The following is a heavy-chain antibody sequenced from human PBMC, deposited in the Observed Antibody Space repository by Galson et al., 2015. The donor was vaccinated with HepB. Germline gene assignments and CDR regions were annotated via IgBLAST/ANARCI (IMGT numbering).Heavy chain of an antibody. CDR2: INPSGGST. Sequence: SVKVSCKASGYTFTSYYMHWVRQAPGQGLEWMGIINPSGGSTSYAQKLQGRVTMTRDTSTSTVYMELSSLRSEDTAVYYCARVGWTDACDILGQGTMGSVSS. J-gene: IGHJ3*02. V-gene: IGHV1-46*04. CDR3: ARVGWTDACDI. D-gene: IGHD6-19*01. CDR1: GYTFTSYY.